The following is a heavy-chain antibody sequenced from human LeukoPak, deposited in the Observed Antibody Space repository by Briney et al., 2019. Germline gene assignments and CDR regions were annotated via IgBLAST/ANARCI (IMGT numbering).Heavy chain of an antibody. CDR2: ISTGGST. Sequence: PSETLSLTCTISRGSISTYYWSWIRQPPGKGLDWIGDISTGGSTNYNPSLKSRVTISVDTSKNQFSLNLSSVAAADTAVYYCARRRTTGTTGYFDYWGQGSLVTVSS. D-gene: IGHD1-1*01. J-gene: IGHJ4*02. V-gene: IGHV4-4*09. CDR3: ARRRTTGTTGYFDY. CDR1: RGSISTYY.